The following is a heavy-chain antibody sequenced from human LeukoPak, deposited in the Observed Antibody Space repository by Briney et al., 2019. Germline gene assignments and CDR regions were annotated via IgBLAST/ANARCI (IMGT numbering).Heavy chain of an antibody. CDR2: IYTNGAT. CDR3: ARVVLQWPPNWFDP. D-gene: IGHD6-19*01. J-gene: IGHJ5*02. Sequence: SQTLSLTCSVSGASISSGDYYWSWIRQPAGTGLEWIGRIYTNGATNYNPSLKSRFTISADTSNNQFSLKVTSVTAADTAVYYCARVVLQWPPNWFDPWGQGTLVTVSS. CDR1: GASISSGDYY. V-gene: IGHV4-61*02.